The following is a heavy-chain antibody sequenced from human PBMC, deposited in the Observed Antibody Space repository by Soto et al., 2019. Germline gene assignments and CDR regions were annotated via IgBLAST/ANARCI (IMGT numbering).Heavy chain of an antibody. CDR1: GYTFTSYA. D-gene: IGHD3-3*01. Sequence: PSVKVSCKASGYTFTSYAMHWVRQAPGQRLEWMGWINAGNGNTKYSQKFQGRVTITRDTSASTAYMELRSLRSDDTAVYYCARRYYDFWSGYYEDYWGQGTLVTVSS. J-gene: IGHJ4*02. V-gene: IGHV1-3*01. CDR3: ARRYYDFWSGYYEDY. CDR2: INAGNGNT.